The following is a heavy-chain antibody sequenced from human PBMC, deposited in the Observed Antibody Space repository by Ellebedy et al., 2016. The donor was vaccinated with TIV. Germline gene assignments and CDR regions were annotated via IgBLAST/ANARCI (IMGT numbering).Heavy chain of an antibody. Sequence: MPGGSLRLSCTVSGGSMRSYDWSWIRQPPGKGLEWIGYSYYSGSTNYNPSLKSRVTMSVDRSKNQFSLKVGSVTPADTAVYYCARAMVRGVKYGMDVWGHGTTVTVSS. CDR2: SYYSGST. D-gene: IGHD3-10*01. V-gene: IGHV4-59*01. CDR1: GGSMRSYD. J-gene: IGHJ6*02. CDR3: ARAMVRGVKYGMDV.